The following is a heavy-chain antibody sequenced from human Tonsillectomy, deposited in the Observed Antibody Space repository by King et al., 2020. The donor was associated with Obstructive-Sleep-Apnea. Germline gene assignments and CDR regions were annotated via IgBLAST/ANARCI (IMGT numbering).Heavy chain of an antibody. CDR3: AKDRAGYYYGSGSPDY. CDR1: GFTFSSYA. D-gene: IGHD3-10*01. CDR2: ISGSGGST. J-gene: IGHJ4*02. V-gene: IGHV3-23*04. Sequence: EVQLVESGGGLVQPGGSLRLSCAASGFTFSSYAMSWVRQAPGKGLEWVSAISGSGGSTYYADSVKGRFTISRDNSKNTLYLQMNSLRAEDTAVYYCAKDRAGYYYGSGSPDYWGQGTLVTVSS.